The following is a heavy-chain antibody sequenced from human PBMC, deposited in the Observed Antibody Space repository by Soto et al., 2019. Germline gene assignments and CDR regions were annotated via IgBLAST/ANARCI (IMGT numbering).Heavy chain of an antibody. CDR1: EFTFSSQA. CDR2: ISGSGGTT. J-gene: IGHJ6*02. Sequence: SLRLSCAGSEFTFSSQAMSWVRQAPGKGLEWVSGISGSGGTTYYADSVKGRFTISRGNSKNTLYLQMNSLRAADTAVYYCAKRAYYDLAGMDVWGQGTTVTVSS. D-gene: IGHD1-26*01. V-gene: IGHV3-23*01. CDR3: AKRAYYDLAGMDV.